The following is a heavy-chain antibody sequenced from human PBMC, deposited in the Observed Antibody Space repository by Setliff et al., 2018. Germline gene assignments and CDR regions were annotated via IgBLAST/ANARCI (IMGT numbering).Heavy chain of an antibody. D-gene: IGHD3-16*01. J-gene: IGHJ3*02. Sequence: GASVKVSCKASGYTFTNYAMSWMRQAPGQGLEWMGWINTNTGNPSYAQGFTGRFVFSLDTSVSTAYLQISSLKAEDTAVYYCAREGEGSTFFPLDAFDIWGQGTMVTVSS. CDR3: AREGEGSTFFPLDAFDI. V-gene: IGHV7-4-1*02. CDR2: INTNTGNP. CDR1: GYTFTNYA.